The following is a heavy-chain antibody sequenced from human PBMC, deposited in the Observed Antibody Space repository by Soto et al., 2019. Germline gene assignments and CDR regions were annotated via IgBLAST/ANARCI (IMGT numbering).Heavy chain of an antibody. V-gene: IGHV3-11*01. J-gene: IGHJ4*02. Sequence: GGSLRLSCATSGFTFSDYYRNWIRQAPGKGLEWVSYSSSGAITVYYADSVKGRFTISRDNAKNSLYLKMNSLRAEDTAVYYCAGQYSSSSVEFWGQGTLVPVSS. D-gene: IGHD6-6*01. CDR2: SSSGAITV. CDR3: AGQYSSSSVEF. CDR1: GFTFSDYY.